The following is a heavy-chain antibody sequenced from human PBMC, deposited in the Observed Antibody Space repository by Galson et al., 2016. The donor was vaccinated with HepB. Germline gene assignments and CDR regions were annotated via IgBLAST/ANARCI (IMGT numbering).Heavy chain of an antibody. V-gene: IGHV1-18*01. D-gene: IGHD5-12*01. Sequence: SVKVSCKASGFIFNGYGISWVRQAPGQGLEWMGWINAIYGNTNYAQSFQGRVTMTTDTSTGTAYMELGNLRSDDTALYYCARVLVGYDFYSWSQGTLVTVSS. J-gene: IGHJ5*01. CDR2: INAIYGNT. CDR3: ARVLVGYDFYS. CDR1: GFIFNGYG.